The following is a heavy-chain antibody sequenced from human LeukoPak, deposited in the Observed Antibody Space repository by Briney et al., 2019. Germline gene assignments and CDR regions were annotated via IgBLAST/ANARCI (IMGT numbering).Heavy chain of an antibody. V-gene: IGHV4-59*01. D-gene: IGHD6-19*01. CDR2: TYYSRDT. CDR1: GFSISNYY. J-gene: IGHJ6*03. Sequence: SETLSLTCSVSGFSISNYYWGWIRQPPGKGLEWIGYTYYSRDTNYNPSLKSRVTISVDPSKNQFSLKLRSVTAADTAVYYCARGYSSGWYLAYYYMDVWGKGTTVTVSS. CDR3: ARGYSSGWYLAYYYMDV.